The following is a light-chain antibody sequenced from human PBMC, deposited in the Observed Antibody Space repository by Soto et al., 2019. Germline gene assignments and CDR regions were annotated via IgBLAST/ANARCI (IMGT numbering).Light chain of an antibody. V-gene: IGKV1-5*01. CDR3: QQSYSTLIT. J-gene: IGKJ5*01. Sequence: DIQMTQSPSTLSASVGDRVTITCRASQTSSNWLAWYQQKPGKAPKLLIYDASILESGVPSRFSGSGSGTEFTLTISSLQPDDFAAYYCQQSYSTLITFGQGTRLEI. CDR2: DAS. CDR1: QTSSNW.